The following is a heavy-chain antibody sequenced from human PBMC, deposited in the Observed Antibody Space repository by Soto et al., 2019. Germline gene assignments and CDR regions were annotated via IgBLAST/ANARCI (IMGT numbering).Heavy chain of an antibody. J-gene: IGHJ4*02. CDR1: GFTFSNYW. CDR3: AREVAVTGIAIDY. D-gene: IGHD6-19*01. CDR2: INSDGSSK. Sequence: GGSLRLSCAASGFTFSNYWMHWVRQAPGKGLVWVSRINSDGSSKGYADPVKGRFTISRDNAKSTLYLQMNSLRAEDTAVYYCAREVAVTGIAIDYWGQGTLVTVSS. V-gene: IGHV3-74*01.